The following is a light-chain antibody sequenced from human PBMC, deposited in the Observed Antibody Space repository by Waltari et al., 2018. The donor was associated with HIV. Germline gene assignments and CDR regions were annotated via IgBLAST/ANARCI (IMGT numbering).Light chain of an antibody. CDR2: GNK. Sequence: QSVLTQPPSASGTPGQRVTISCSGSSSNIGSNFVYWYQQLPGTAPKLPIYGNKQRPSGVPDRVSGSKSGTSASLAISGLRSEDEAAYYCAAWDDSRVVFGGGTKLTVL. CDR3: AAWDDSRVV. J-gene: IGLJ2*01. V-gene: IGLV1-47*01. CDR1: SSNIGSNF.